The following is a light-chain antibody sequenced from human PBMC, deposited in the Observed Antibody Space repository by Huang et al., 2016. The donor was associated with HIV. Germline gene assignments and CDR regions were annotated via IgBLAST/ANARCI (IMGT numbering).Light chain of an antibody. Sequence: DIVVTQSPDSLALSLGGRAAINCTASQSVLKTSNNKNFLSWYQLKPEQPPKLLNYWASTRESGVPSRFSGSGCRTHFTLTIGSLQAEDVAVYYCHQYYDTPQTFGQGTKVEVK. J-gene: IGKJ1*01. CDR3: HQYYDTPQT. CDR2: WAS. V-gene: IGKV4-1*01. CDR1: QSVLKTSNNKNF.